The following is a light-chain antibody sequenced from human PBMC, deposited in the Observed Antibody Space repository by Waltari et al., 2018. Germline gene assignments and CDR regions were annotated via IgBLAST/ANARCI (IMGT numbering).Light chain of an antibody. CDR2: ETS. CDR3: QQYGSAYT. Sequence: IVLTQSPGTLSLSPGERATLSCRASQTFSSDDFLAWYQQKPGQAPRFLIYETSIRATGIPDRFSGSGSATDFTLTISRLEPEDFAVYYCQQYGSAYTFGQGTKLEIK. V-gene: IGKV3-20*01. J-gene: IGKJ2*01. CDR1: QTFSSDD.